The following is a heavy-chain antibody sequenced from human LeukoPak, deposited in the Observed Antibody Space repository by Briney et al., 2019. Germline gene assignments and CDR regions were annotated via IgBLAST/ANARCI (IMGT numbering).Heavy chain of an antibody. Sequence: PSETLSLTCSVSNDSISSGRYYWIWIRQPAGKGLEWIGRIYTSGSTNYNPSLKSRVIISVDTSKNQFSLSLSSVTVADTAVYYCARDRTGWLQADYWGPGTLVTVSS. CDR3: ARDRTGWLQADY. V-gene: IGHV4-61*02. D-gene: IGHD5-24*01. J-gene: IGHJ4*02. CDR1: NDSISSGRYY. CDR2: IYTSGST.